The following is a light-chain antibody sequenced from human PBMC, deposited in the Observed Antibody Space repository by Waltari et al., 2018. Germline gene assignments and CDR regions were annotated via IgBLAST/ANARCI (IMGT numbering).Light chain of an antibody. V-gene: IGLV2-11*01. CDR2: DVT. CDR1: SSAVGGTNY. CDR3: SSYAGTYTGV. Sequence: QSALTQPRSVSESPGQSVTISCTGTSSAVGGTNYISWYQHHPGKAPKLIIYDVTTRPPGVPDRFSASKSGNTSSLTISGLRAEDEADYYCSSYAGTYTGVFGGGTKLTVL. J-gene: IGLJ3*02.